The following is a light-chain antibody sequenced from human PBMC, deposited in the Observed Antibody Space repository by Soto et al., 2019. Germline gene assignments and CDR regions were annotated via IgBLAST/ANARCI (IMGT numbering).Light chain of an antibody. Sequence: EIVLTQSPGTLSLSPGERATLSCRASESVSSSYIAWYQQKPGQAPRLLIYAATSRATGIPDRLSGSGSGTDFTLTISRLEPEDFAVYYCQQRSNWPLTFGGGTKVEIK. V-gene: IGKV3D-20*02. J-gene: IGKJ4*01. CDR3: QQRSNWPLT. CDR2: AAT. CDR1: ESVSSSY.